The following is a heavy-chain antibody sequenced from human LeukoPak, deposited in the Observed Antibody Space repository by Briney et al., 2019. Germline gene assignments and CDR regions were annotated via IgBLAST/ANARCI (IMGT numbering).Heavy chain of an antibody. V-gene: IGHV3-23*01. CDR1: GFTFSSYA. D-gene: IGHD3-22*01. J-gene: IGHJ4*02. CDR3: AKSGFTYDSSGYKDY. CDR2: ISSSGGST. Sequence: GGSLRLSCAASGFTFSSYAMSWVRQAPGKGLEWVSAISSSGGSTYYADSVKGRFTISRDNSKNTLYLQMNSLRAEDTAVYYCAKSGFTYDSSGYKDYWGQGTLVTVSS.